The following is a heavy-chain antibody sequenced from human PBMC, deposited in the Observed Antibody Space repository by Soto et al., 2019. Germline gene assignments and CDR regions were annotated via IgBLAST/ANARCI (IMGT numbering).Heavy chain of an antibody. CDR1: GYNFTSYW. Sequence: PGESLKISCKGSGYNFTSYWIDWVRQMPGKGLECMGIIYPGDSDTRYSPSFQGQVTISADKSISTAYLQWSSLKASDTAMYYCASRLRAAAGTGIGAFDIWGQGTMVNVSS. J-gene: IGHJ3*02. CDR3: ASRLRAAAGTGIGAFDI. CDR2: IYPGDSDT. D-gene: IGHD6-13*01. V-gene: IGHV5-51*01.